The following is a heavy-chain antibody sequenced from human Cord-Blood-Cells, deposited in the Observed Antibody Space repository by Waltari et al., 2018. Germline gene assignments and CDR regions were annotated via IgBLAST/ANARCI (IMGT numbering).Heavy chain of an antibody. CDR1: GGSISSYY. V-gene: IGHV4-59*01. CDR2: IYYSGST. J-gene: IGHJ3*02. D-gene: IGHD3-10*01. CDR3: ATTSQYGSGSYFAFDI. Sequence: QVQLQESGPGLVKPSETLSLTCTVSGGSISSYYWSWIRQPPGKGLEWIGYIYYSGSTNYNPSLKSRVTIAVDTSKNQFSLKLSSGTAADTAVYYCATTSQYGSGSYFAFDIWGQGTMVTVSS.